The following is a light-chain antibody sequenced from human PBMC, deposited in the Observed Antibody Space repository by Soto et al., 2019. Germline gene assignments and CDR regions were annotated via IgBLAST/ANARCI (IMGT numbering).Light chain of an antibody. Sequence: EIVLTQSPGTLSLSPGDRATLSCRASQSVSSNFLAWYQQKPGQAPRLLIYGASIRATGIPDRFSGRGSGPHFTLTISRLEPEDFAMYFCHQYCSSPRTFGQGTKVEIK. CDR1: QSVSSNF. CDR2: GAS. V-gene: IGKV3-20*01. CDR3: HQYCSSPRT. J-gene: IGKJ1*01.